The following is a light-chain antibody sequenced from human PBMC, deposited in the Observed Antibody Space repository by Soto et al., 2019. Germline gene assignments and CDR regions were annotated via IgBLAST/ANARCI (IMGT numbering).Light chain of an antibody. CDR3: SSYTSSSTLEV. J-gene: IGLJ2*01. V-gene: IGLV2-14*01. CDR1: SSDIGSYNY. Sequence: QSVLTQPASVSGSPGQSITISCTGTSSDIGSYNYVSWYQQHPGKAPKLMIYEVSNRPSGVSNRFSGSKSGNMASLTISGLQAEDEADYYCSSYTSSSTLEVFGGGTKVTVL. CDR2: EVS.